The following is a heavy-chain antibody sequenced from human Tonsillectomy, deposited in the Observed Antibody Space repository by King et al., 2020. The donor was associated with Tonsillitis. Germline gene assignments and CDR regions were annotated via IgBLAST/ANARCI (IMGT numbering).Heavy chain of an antibody. CDR3: AKERVVRGVYFLLGGEAYYLDY. CDR2: ISYDGSNK. D-gene: IGHD3-10*01. CDR1: GFTFSSYG. V-gene: IGHV3-30*18. J-gene: IGHJ4*02. Sequence: VQLVESGGGVVQPGRSLRLSCAASGFTFSSYGMHWVRQAPGKGLEWVAVISYDGSNKYYADSVKGRFTISRDNSKNTLYLQMNSLRAEDTAVYYCAKERVVRGVYFLLGGEAYYLDYWGQGTLVTVSS.